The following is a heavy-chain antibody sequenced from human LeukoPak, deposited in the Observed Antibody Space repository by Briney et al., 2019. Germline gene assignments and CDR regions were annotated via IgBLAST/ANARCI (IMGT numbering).Heavy chain of an antibody. D-gene: IGHD2-21*02. CDR2: IYYSGST. V-gene: IGHV4-30-4*01. CDR1: GGSISSGDYY. J-gene: IGHJ4*02. CDR3: ARGGAYCGGDCYLDY. Sequence: SETLSLTCTVSGGSISSGDYYWSWIRQPPGKGLEWIGYIYYSGSTYYSPSLKSRVTMSVDTSKNQFSLKPSSVTAADTAVYYCARGGAYCGGDCYLDYWGQGTLVTVSS.